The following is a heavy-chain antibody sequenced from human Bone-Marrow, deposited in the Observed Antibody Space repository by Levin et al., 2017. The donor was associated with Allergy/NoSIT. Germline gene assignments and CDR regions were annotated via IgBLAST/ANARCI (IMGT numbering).Heavy chain of an antibody. CDR2: ISAYNGNT. V-gene: IGHV1-18*01. CDR3: ASVRGYSSSWYYLTKRSYGMDV. Sequence: GESLKISCKASGYTFTSYGISWVRQAPGQGLEWMGWISAYNGNTNYAQKLQGRVTMTTDTSTSTAYMELRSLRSDDTAVYYCASVRGYSSSWYYLTKRSYGMDVWGQGTTVTVSS. J-gene: IGHJ6*02. D-gene: IGHD6-13*01. CDR1: GYTFTSYG.